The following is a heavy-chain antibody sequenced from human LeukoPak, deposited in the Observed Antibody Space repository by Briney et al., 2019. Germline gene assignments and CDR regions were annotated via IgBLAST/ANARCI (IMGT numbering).Heavy chain of an antibody. CDR3: ARDGGYYYGDAFDS. Sequence: SETLSLTCSVSGGSISTYYWNWIRQPPGKGLEWIGNIGYSGSTNYNPSLKSRVIISVDWSKNEFSLKLTSVTAADTAVYFCARDGGYYYGDAFDSWGQGATVTVSS. CDR2: IGYSGST. J-gene: IGHJ3*02. D-gene: IGHD3-22*01. V-gene: IGHV4-59*01. CDR1: GGSISTYY.